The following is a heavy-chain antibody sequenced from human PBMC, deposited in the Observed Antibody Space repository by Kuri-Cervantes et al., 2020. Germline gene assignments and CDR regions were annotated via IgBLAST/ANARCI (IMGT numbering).Heavy chain of an antibody. V-gene: IGHV1-69*05. CDR2: IIPIFGTA. J-gene: IGHJ6*03. CDR3: ARVGDDFRTETNYYYDMDV. CDR1: GGTFSSYA. Sequence: SVKVSCKASGGTFSSYAISWVRQAPGQGLEWMGGIIPIFGTANYAQKFQGRVTITTDESTSTAYMELSSLRSEDTAVYYCARVGDDFRTETNYYYDMDVWGKGTTVTVSS. D-gene: IGHD3-3*01.